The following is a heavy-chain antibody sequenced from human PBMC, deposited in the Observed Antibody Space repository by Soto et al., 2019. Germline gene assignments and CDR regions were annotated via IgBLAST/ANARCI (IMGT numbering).Heavy chain of an antibody. Sequence: PLGGSLRLSCAVSGFTFSDHFMDWVRQAPGKGLEWIGRAKTRAFGYATQYAASVKGRFTVSRDDSENSFYLQMNALQTDDTAVYYCVSPKFAGDALRDRYSDFRGRGTLVPVSS. J-gene: IGHJ2*01. CDR3: VSPKFAGDALRDRYSDF. CDR1: GFTFSDHF. D-gene: IGHD2-21*01. CDR2: AKTRAFGYAT. V-gene: IGHV3-72*01.